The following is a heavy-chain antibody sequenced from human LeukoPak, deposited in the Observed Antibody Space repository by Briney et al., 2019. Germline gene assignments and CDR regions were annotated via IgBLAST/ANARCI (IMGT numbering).Heavy chain of an antibody. D-gene: IGHD5-12*01. CDR2: MNGKSGST. CDR3: ARGRSTGYRHYFEY. V-gene: IGHV1-8*03. CDR1: GYTFTSYD. J-gene: IGHJ4*02. Sequence: GSLTVSCKASGYTFTSYDINWVRQATGQGLEWMGWMNGKSGSTGYAQKFQGRVTITGNTSISTAHMELSGLRSEDTAVYYCARGRSTGYRHYFEYWGRRTLL.